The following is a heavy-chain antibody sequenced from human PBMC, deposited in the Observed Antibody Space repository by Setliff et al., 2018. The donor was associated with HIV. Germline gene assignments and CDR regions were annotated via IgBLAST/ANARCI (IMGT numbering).Heavy chain of an antibody. CDR1: GYIFLYYD. J-gene: IGHJ4*02. V-gene: IGHV1-18*04. D-gene: IGHD1-1*01. Sequence: ASVKVSCKASGYIFLYYDITWVRQAPGQGLEWMGWISPDNGNTNYAQKIEGRVILTTDKSTNTVEMELRSLRSDDTAVYYCVRDRELRTTRSLDFWGPGTLVTVSS. CDR3: VRDRELRTTRSLDF. CDR2: ISPDNGNT.